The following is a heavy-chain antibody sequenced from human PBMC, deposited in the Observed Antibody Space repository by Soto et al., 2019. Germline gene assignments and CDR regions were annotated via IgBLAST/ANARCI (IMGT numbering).Heavy chain of an antibody. CDR3: AAPSSSSINDASDI. CDR1: GFTFSSYE. D-gene: IGHD6-6*01. CDR2: ISSSGSTI. J-gene: IGHJ3*02. Sequence: PGGSLRLSCAASGFTFSSYEMNWVRQAPGKGLEWVSYISSSGSTIYYADSVKGRFTISRDNAKNSLYLQMNSLRAEDTAVYYCAAPSSSSINDASDIWGQGTMVTVSS. V-gene: IGHV3-48*03.